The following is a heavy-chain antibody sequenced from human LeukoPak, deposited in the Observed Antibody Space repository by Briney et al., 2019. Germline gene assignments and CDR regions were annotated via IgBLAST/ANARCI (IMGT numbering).Heavy chain of an antibody. V-gene: IGHV3-64D*06. J-gene: IGHJ3*02. CDR2: INNNGDNT. CDR3: VKTMVTFGGVIRTDAFDI. CDR1: GLIFSRYA. D-gene: IGHD3-16*01. Sequence: GGSLRLSCSASGLIFSRYAMHWVRQAPGKGLEYVSGINNNGDNTYYSDSVKARLTISRDNFKNTLFLQMTSLRNEDTAVYYCVKTMVTFGGVIRTDAFDIWGQGTMVTVS.